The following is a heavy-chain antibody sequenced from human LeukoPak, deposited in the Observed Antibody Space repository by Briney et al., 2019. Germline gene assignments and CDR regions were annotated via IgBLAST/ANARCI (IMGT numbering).Heavy chain of an antibody. V-gene: IGHV1-2*02. CDR1: GYTFTGYY. J-gene: IGHJ4*02. Sequence: ATVKVSCKASGYTFTGYYLHWVRQAPAQELEWLGWINPNSGGTNYAQKFQGRVTMTRDTSISTAYMELSGLRSDDTAVYYCARTVPNTVTTLSYWGQGTLVTVSS. D-gene: IGHD4-17*01. CDR3: ARTVPNTVTTLSY. CDR2: INPNSGGT.